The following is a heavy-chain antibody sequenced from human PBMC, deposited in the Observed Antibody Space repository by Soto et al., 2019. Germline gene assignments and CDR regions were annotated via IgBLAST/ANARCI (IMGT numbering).Heavy chain of an antibody. Sequence: GGSLRLSCAASGFIFSNYAMTWVRQGPGRGLEWVSTTSFSGGRTYYADSVKGRFTISRDNSNNTLFLQMSSLRAEDTAIYYCAKDSRASCGGDCSKDYWGQGTLVTVSS. CDR1: GFIFSNYA. V-gene: IGHV3-23*01. CDR2: TSFSGGRT. J-gene: IGHJ4*02. D-gene: IGHD2-21*02. CDR3: AKDSRASCGGDCSKDY.